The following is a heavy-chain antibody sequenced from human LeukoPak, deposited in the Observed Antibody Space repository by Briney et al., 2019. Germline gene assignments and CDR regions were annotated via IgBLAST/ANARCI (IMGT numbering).Heavy chain of an antibody. CDR3: ARDRCSSTSCYASPLEY. CDR1: GGTFSIYA. D-gene: IGHD2-2*01. V-gene: IGHV1-69*05. J-gene: IGHJ4*02. Sequence: SVKVSCKASGGTFSIYAISWVRQAPGQGLEWMGGIIPIFGTANYAQKFQGRVTITTDESTSTAYMELSSLRSEDTAVYYCARDRCSSTSCYASPLEYWGQGTLVTVSS. CDR2: IIPIFGTA.